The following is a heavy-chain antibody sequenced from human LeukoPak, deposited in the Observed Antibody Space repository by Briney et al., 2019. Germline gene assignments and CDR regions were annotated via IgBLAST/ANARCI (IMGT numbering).Heavy chain of an antibody. CDR3: AKGCNSASCTLLDY. V-gene: IGHV3-23*01. Sequence: GGSLRLSCAASGFTFSSYAMSWVRQRPGKGLKWVSTISGSGETTYYADSVKGRLTISRDNSKNTLYLQMNSLRAEDTALYYCAKGCNSASCTLLDYWGQGTLVTVSS. CDR2: ISGSGETT. CDR1: GFTFSSYA. D-gene: IGHD2-2*01. J-gene: IGHJ4*02.